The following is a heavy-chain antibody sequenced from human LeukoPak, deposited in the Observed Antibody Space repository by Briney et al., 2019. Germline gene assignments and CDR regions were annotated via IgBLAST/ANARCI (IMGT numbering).Heavy chain of an antibody. CDR1: GFTFSTFG. D-gene: IGHD1-7*01. J-gene: IGHJ4*02. V-gene: IGHV3-21*01. CDR2: ISSSSTYI. Sequence: GGSLRLSCAASGFTFSTFGMTWVRQAPGKGLEWVSSISSSSTYIYYADSVKGRFTISRDNAKNSLYLQMNSLRADDTAVYYCARVRVGAGSTIDFWGQGTLVTVSS. CDR3: ARVRVGAGSTIDF.